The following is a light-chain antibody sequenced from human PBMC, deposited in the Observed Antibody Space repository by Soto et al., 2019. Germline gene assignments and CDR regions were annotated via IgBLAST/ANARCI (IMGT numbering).Light chain of an antibody. J-gene: IGKJ1*01. CDR1: QSISSW. V-gene: IGKV1-39*01. CDR2: AAS. CDR3: QQSYNTPRT. Sequence: DIQMTQSPSTLSASVGDRVTITCRARQSISSWLAWYQQKPGKAPKLLISAASTLQSGVPSRFSGSGSGTDFTLTITSLQPEDFATYYCQQSYNTPRTFGQGTKVDI.